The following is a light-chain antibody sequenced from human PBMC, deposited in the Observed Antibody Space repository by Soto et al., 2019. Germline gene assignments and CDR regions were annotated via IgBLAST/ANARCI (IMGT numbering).Light chain of an antibody. CDR1: QNIQGNE. J-gene: IGKJ1*01. CDR3: QDYGTSHPWT. Sequence: EVVLTQSPGALSLSPGEGVTLSCRASQNIQGNELAWYRQKRGQAPRLLTYGGSSRAEGIPDRFSGRGTGTNFTLTISRLEPEDSAVYYCQDYGTSHPWTFGQGTKLEIK. CDR2: GGS. V-gene: IGKV3-20*01.